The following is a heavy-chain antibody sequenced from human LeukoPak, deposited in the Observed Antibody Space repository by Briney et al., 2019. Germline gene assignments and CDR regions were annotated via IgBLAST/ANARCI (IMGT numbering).Heavy chain of an antibody. J-gene: IGHJ4*02. CDR3: ARGVYIAAAQYGY. Sequence: PSETLSLTCTVSGGSISSYYWGWIRQPPGKGLEWIGYIYYSGTTNYNPSLKSRVTISVDTSKNQFSLKLSSVTAADTAVYYCARGVYIAAAQYGYWGQGTLVTVSS. CDR1: GGSISSYY. CDR2: IYYSGTT. D-gene: IGHD6-13*01. V-gene: IGHV4-59*01.